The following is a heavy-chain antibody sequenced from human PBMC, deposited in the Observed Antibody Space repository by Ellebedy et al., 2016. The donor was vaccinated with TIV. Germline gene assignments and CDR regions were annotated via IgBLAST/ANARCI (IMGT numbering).Heavy chain of an antibody. V-gene: IGHV4-39*01. Sequence: SETLSLXCTVSAASISSSNYYWGWIRQPPGKGLEWIGNIHYSGSTYDNPSLKSRVTIYADTSKNQFSLKLSSVTAADTAVYYCARERNWNYVTDYGMDVWGQGTTVTVSS. CDR2: IHYSGST. CDR3: ARERNWNYVTDYGMDV. D-gene: IGHD1-7*01. J-gene: IGHJ6*02. CDR1: AASISSSNYY.